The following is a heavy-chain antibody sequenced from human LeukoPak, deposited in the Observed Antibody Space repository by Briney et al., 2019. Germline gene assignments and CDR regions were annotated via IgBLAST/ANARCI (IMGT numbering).Heavy chain of an antibody. CDR3: ARDFDG. CDR1: GFTFSRYW. Sequence: GGSLRLSCAASGFTFSRYWISWVRQAPGKGLEWVANIKQDGSEKYYVDSVEGRFTISRDNAKNSLFLQMNSLRAEDTAVYYCARDFDGWGQGTLVTVSS. CDR2: IKQDGSEK. J-gene: IGHJ4*02. V-gene: IGHV3-7*03.